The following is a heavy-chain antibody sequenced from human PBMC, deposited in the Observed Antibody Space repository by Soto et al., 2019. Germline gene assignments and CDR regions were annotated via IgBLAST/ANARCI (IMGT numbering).Heavy chain of an antibody. CDR2: ISYDGSNK. CDR1: GFTFSSYA. CDR3: ARSVAGIDNWFDP. D-gene: IGHD6-19*01. V-gene: IGHV3-30-3*01. J-gene: IGHJ5*02. Sequence: GSLRLSCAASGFTFSSYAMHWVRQAPGKGLEWVAVISYDGSNKYYADSVKGRFTISRDNSKNTLYLQMNSLRAEDTAVYYCARSVAGIDNWFDPWGQGTLVTVSS.